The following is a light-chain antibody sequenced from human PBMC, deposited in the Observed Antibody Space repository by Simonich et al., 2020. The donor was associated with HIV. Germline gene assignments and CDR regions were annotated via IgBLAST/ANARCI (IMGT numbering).Light chain of an antibody. Sequence: NFMLTQPHSVSESPGKTVTISCTRSSGSIARNYVQWYQQRPGRSPINVIYENNKSPSGVPDRFSASIDSSSNSASLIISGLKTEDEADYYCQSFGSSRVFGGGTRLTVL. V-gene: IGLV6-57*01. J-gene: IGLJ3*02. CDR3: QSFGSSRV. CDR2: ENN. CDR1: SGSIARNY.